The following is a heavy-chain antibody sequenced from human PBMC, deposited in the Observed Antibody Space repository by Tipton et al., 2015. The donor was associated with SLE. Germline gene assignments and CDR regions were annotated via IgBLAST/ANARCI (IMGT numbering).Heavy chain of an antibody. Sequence: LRLSCIVSGGSISSGDYYWGWIRQPPGKGLEWIGGIHHRGSTYYNPSLKGRVTISVDTSKNQFSLKLSSVTAADTAVYYCARRGVGATYWYFDLWGRGTLVTVSS. V-gene: IGHV4-39*01. CDR2: IHHRGST. CDR3: ARRGVGATYWYFDL. J-gene: IGHJ2*01. CDR1: GGSISSGDYY. D-gene: IGHD1-26*01.